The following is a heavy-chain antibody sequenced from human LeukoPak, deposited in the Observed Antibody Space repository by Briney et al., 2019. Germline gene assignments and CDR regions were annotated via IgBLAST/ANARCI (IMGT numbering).Heavy chain of an antibody. D-gene: IGHD2-2*01. CDR1: GFTFSSYA. Sequence: GGSLRLSWAASGFTFSSYAMSWVRQAPGKGLEWVSTIIASAGCTYYADSVKGRFTISRDNSKNTLYLQMNSLRAEDTAVYYCYCSSTSCYRDDYWGQGTLVTVSS. J-gene: IGHJ4*02. CDR3: YCSSTSCYRDDY. V-gene: IGHV3-23*01. CDR2: IIASAGCT.